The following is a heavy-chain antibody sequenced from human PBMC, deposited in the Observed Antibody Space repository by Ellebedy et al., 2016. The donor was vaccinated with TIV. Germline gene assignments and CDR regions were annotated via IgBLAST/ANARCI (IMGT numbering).Heavy chain of an antibody. D-gene: IGHD3-3*01. V-gene: IGHV3-74*01. CDR1: GFTFSSYW. CDR2: INSDGSST. CDR3: ARDQMGPARYYDFWSGYGDYYYGMDV. J-gene: IGHJ6*02. Sequence: GGSLRLSXAASGFTFSSYWMHWVRQAPGKGLVWVSRINSDGSSTSYADSVKGRFTISRDNAKNTLYLQMNSLRAEDTAVYYCARDQMGPARYYDFWSGYGDYYYGMDVWGQGTTVTVSS.